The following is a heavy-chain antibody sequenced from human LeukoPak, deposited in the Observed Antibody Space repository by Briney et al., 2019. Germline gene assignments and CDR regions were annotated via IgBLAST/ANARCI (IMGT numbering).Heavy chain of an antibody. D-gene: IGHD2-15*01. Sequence: PGGSLRLSCAASGFTFSSYWMSWVRQAPGKGLEGVANIKQDGSEKYYVDSVKGRFTISRDDAKNSLYLQMNSLRTEDTAVYYCARDRRSSGGRPEVFDYWGQGTLVTVSS. CDR3: ARDRRSSGGRPEVFDY. CDR2: IKQDGSEK. V-gene: IGHV3-7*01. CDR1: GFTFSSYW. J-gene: IGHJ4*02.